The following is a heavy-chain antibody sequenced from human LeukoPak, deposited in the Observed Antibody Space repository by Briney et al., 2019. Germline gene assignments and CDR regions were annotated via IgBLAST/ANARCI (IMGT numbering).Heavy chain of an antibody. V-gene: IGHV3-66*01. CDR3: AKIRAGATTDWFDP. Sequence: GGSLRLSCAVSGFTVRSNYMSWVRQAPGKGLEWVSVIYSGGSTYYADSVKGRFTISRDNSKNTLYLQMNSLRAEDTAVYYCAKIRAGATTDWFDPWGQGTLVTVSS. CDR1: GFTVRSNY. J-gene: IGHJ5*02. CDR2: IYSGGST. D-gene: IGHD1-26*01.